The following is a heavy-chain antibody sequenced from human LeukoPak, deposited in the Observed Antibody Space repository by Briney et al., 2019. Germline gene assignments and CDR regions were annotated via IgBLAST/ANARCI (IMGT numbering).Heavy chain of an antibody. V-gene: IGHV3-48*04. J-gene: IGHJ4*02. CDR3: TRGSQWELLGSCDY. D-gene: IGHD1-26*01. Sequence: GGSLRLSCAASGFTFSSYWMSWVRQAPGKGLEWISYITRTSSSEHHADSVKGRFTISRDNAKNSLYLQMNSLRAEDTAVYYCTRGSQWELLGSCDYWGQGTLVTVSS. CDR2: ITRTSSSE. CDR1: GFTFSSYW.